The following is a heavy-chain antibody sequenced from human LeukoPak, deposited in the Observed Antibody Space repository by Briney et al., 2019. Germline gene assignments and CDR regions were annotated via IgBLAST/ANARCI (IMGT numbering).Heavy chain of an antibody. J-gene: IGHJ2*01. CDR3: VTGHYDSRMYFDL. V-gene: IGHV3-74*01. D-gene: IGHD3-16*01. Sequence: GSLGLSCTASGFTFSTYWIHWVRQAPGKGLVWVSQIKFDGSLASYADSVKGRFTISRDNAKNTLYLQMNSLGTEDTAVYYCVTGHYDSRMYFDLWGRGTLVTVSS. CDR1: GFTFSTYW. CDR2: IKFDGSLA.